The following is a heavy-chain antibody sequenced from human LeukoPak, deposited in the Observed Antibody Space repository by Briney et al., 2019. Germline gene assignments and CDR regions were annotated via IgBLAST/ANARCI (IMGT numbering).Heavy chain of an antibody. CDR2: IYYSGST. CDR3: ARVGATSIGLVY. Sequence: SETLSLTCTVSGGSVSSGSYYWSWIRQPPGKGLEWIGYIYYSGSTNYNPSLKSRVTISVDTSKNQFSLKLSSVTAADTAVYYCARVGATSIGLVYWGQGTLVTVSS. D-gene: IGHD1-26*01. CDR1: GGSVSSGSYY. V-gene: IGHV4-61*01. J-gene: IGHJ4*02.